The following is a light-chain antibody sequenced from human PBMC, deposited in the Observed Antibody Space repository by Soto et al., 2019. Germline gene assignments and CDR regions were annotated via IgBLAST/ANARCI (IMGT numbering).Light chain of an antibody. Sequence: EIVLTQSPGTLSLSPGERATLSCRASQSVSSSYLARYQEKPGQAPRLLIYGASSRATGIPDRFSGSGSGTDFTRTISRLEPEDSAVYHCQQYGSSLPITFGQGTRLDIK. J-gene: IGKJ5*01. V-gene: IGKV3-20*01. CDR3: QQYGSSLPIT. CDR1: QSVSSSY. CDR2: GAS.